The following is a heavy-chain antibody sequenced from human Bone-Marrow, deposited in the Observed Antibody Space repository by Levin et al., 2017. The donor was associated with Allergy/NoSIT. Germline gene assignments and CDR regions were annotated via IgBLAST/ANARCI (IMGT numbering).Heavy chain of an antibody. D-gene: IGHD1-1*01. CDR1: GYSFSSYW. Sequence: GESLKISCKGSGYSFSSYWMAWVRQMPGKGLEWMGIIYPGDSETKYSPSFQGQVTISADKSISTAYLQWSLLKTSHTAMYYCARRLGTGKAFDIWGQGTMVTVSS. CDR2: IYPGDSET. V-gene: IGHV5-51*01. J-gene: IGHJ3*02. CDR3: ARRLGTGKAFDI.